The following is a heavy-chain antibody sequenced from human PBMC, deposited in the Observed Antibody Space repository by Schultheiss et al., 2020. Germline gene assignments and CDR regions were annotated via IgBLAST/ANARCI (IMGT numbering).Heavy chain of an antibody. Sequence: GGSLRLSCEASGFTFDDSAMHWVRQAPGKGLEWVSAISGNGGSTYFADSVKGRFTISRDNAKNTLYLQMNSLRAEDTAVYYCASTYCSGGSCYFIDYWGEGTLVTVSS. J-gene: IGHJ4*02. V-gene: IGHV3-23*01. CDR1: GFTFDDSA. CDR3: ASTYCSGGSCYFIDY. CDR2: ISGNGGST. D-gene: IGHD2-15*01.